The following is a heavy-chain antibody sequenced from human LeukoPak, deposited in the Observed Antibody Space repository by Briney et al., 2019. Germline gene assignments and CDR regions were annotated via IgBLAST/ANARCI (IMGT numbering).Heavy chain of an antibody. D-gene: IGHD3-10*01. CDR2: MNPNSGNT. CDR1: GYTFTSYD. CDR3: VRGYRITMVRGVTPSYYMDV. J-gene: IGHJ6*03. V-gene: IGHV1-8*01. Sequence: ASVKVSCKASGYTFTSYDMNWVRQATGQGLEWMGWMNPNSGNTGYAQKFQGRVTMTRNTSISTAYMELSSLRSEDTAVYYCVRGYRITMVRGVTPSYYMDVWGKGTTVTVSS.